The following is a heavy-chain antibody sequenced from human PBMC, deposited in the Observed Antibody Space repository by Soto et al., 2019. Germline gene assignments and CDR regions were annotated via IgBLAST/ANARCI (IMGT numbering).Heavy chain of an antibody. Sequence: PSETLYLTCTVSGGSISSYDWSWIRQPPEKGLEWIGYIYYSGSTNYNPSLKSRVTISVDTSKSQFSLRLSSVPAADTAVSYCESRYGDCFDYWSQGTPVTVSS. CDR3: ESRYGDCFDY. CDR1: GGSISSYD. V-gene: IGHV4-59*08. D-gene: IGHD4-17*01. CDR2: IYYSGST. J-gene: IGHJ4*02.